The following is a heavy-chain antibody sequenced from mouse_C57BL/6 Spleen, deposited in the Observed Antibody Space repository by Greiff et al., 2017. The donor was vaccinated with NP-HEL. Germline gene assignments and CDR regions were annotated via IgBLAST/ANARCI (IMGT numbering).Heavy chain of an antibody. CDR2: IDPSDSYT. CDR1: GYTFTSYW. D-gene: IGHD3-2*02. V-gene: IGHV1-50*01. J-gene: IGHJ2*01. Sequence: VQLQQPGAELVKPGASVKLSCKASGYTFTSYWMQWVKQRPGQGLEWIGEIDPSDSYTNYNQKFKGKATLTVDTSSSTAYMQLSSLTSEDSAVYYCARRDSSGLYWGQGTTLTVSS. CDR3: ARRDSSGLY.